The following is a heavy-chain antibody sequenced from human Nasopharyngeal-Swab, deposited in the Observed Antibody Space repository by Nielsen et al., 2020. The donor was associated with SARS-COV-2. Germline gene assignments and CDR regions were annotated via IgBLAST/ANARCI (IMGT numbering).Heavy chain of an antibody. Sequence: QTLSLTCAVYGGSFSGYSCSWIRQPPGKGLEWIGEINHSGSTNYNPSLKSRVTISVDTSKNQFSLKLSSVTAADTAVYYCARGFQDIVVVVAAYRSGFGYWGQGTLVTVSS. CDR2: INHSGST. CDR3: ARGFQDIVVVVAAYRSGFGY. CDR1: GGSFSGYS. D-gene: IGHD2-15*01. J-gene: IGHJ4*02. V-gene: IGHV4-34*01.